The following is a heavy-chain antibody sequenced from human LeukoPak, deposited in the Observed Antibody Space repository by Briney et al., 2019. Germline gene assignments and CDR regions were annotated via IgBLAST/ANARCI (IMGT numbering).Heavy chain of an antibody. CDR1: GFTFTTYN. Sequence: PGGSLRLSCAASGFTFTTYNMNWVRKAPGKGLEWVSYISTTSSNIYYADSVEGRFTISRDNAKNLLYLQMDSLRDEDTAVYYCSRDGGFWSAYPLDYWAWEPCHRLR. CDR3: SRDGGFWSAYPLDY. V-gene: IGHV3-48*02. D-gene: IGHD3-3*01. J-gene: IGHJ4*02. CDR2: ISTTSSNI.